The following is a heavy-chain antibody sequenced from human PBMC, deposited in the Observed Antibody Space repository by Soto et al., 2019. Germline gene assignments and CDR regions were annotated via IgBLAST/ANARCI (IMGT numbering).Heavy chain of an antibody. V-gene: IGHV6-1*01. Sequence: GQLQQSGPGLVKPSQTLSLTCAISGDSVSSDITSWNWIRQSPSRGLEWLGRTYYRSKWFHDYAASVKSRITINPDTSKNQFSLELNSMTPEETAVYYCARGNALDVWGQGTVVTVSS. D-gene: IGHD3-10*01. CDR2: TYYRSKWFH. CDR1: GDSVSSDITS. CDR3: ARGNALDV. J-gene: IGHJ3*01.